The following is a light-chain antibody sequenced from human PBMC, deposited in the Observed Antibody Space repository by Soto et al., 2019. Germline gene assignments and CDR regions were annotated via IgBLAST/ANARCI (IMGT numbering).Light chain of an antibody. CDR3: SLYTTGTTLE. CDR1: SSDVGGFNY. CDR2: GVS. J-gene: IGLJ3*02. V-gene: IGLV2-14*03. Sequence: QSALTQPASVSGSPGQSITMSCTGTSSDVGGFNYVSWYQQHPGKVPKLILFGVSNRPSGVSDRFSGSRSGNSASLTISGLQAEDEADYYCSLYTTGTTLEFGGGTKLTVL.